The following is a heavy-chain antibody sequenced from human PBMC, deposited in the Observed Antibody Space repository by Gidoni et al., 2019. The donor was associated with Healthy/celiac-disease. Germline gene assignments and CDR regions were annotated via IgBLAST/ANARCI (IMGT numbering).Heavy chain of an antibody. Sequence: QLQLQESGPGLVKPSETLSLTCTVSGGSISSSSYYWGWLRHPPGKGLEWIGSIYDSGSTYYNPSLKSRVTILVDTSKNQFSLKLSSVTAADTAVYYCARAYSSSWPPFDYWGQGTLVTVSS. CDR2: IYDSGST. D-gene: IGHD6-13*01. CDR1: GGSISSSSYY. J-gene: IGHJ4*02. V-gene: IGHV4-39*07. CDR3: ARAYSSSWPPFDY.